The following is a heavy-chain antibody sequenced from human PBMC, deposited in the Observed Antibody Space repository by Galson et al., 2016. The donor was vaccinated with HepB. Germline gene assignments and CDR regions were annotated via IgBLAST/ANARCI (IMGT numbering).Heavy chain of an antibody. J-gene: IGHJ4*02. CDR3: AKDVGGEAFFEY. Sequence: ETLSLTCTVSGGSTSSSNYYWGWIRQAPGKGLEWVSTISDSGSNTHYADSVGGRFAISRDNSKNTLYLQMKSLRAEDTAVYYCAKDVGGEAFFEYWGQGALVTVSS. D-gene: IGHD1-26*01. V-gene: IGHV3-23*01. CDR2: ISDSGSNT. CDR1: GGSTSSSNYY.